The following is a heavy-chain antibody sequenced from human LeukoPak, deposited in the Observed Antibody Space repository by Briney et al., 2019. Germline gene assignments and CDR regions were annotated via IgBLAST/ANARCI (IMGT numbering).Heavy chain of an antibody. V-gene: IGHV1-24*01. D-gene: IGHD2-15*01. CDR2: FDPEDGET. CDR1: GYTLTELS. CDR3: ATDRARGCSGGSCYL. Sequence: ASVKVSCKVSGYTLTELSMHWVRQAPGKGLEWMGGFDPEDGETIYAQKFQGRVTMTEDTSTDTAYMELSSLRSEGTAVYYCATDRARGCSGGSCYLWGQGTLVTVSS. J-gene: IGHJ4*02.